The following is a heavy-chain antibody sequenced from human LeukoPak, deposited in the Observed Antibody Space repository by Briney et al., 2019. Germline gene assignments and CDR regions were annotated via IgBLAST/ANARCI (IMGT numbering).Heavy chain of an antibody. Sequence: GGSLRLSCAASGFTVSSNYMSWVRQAPGEGLEWVSGISNSGDTAYYADSVKGRFTVSRDNSKNTLHPQMSSLRAEDTALYYCVKDRCDRDTCPEVWGRGTLVTVSS. D-gene: IGHD1-14*01. J-gene: IGHJ4*02. CDR1: GFTVSSNY. CDR2: ISNSGDTA. V-gene: IGHV3-23*01. CDR3: VKDRCDRDTCPEV.